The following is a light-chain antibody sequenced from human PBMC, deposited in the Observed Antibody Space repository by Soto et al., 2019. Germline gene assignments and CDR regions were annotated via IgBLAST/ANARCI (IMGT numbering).Light chain of an antibody. CDR1: QSVSSVD. J-gene: IGKJ2*01. CDR2: GAS. Sequence: EIVLTQSPGTLSLSPGEWATLSCRASQSVSSVDLAWYQQKPGQAPRLLIYGASSRATGIPDRFSGSGSGTDFTLTISRLEPEDFAVYYCQQYGTSPPYILGQGTKVDIK. V-gene: IGKV3-20*01. CDR3: QQYGTSPPYI.